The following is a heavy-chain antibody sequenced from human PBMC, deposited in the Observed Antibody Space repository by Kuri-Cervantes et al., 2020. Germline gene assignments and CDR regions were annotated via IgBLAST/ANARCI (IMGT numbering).Heavy chain of an antibody. D-gene: IGHD1-26*01. CDR3: AKGTASGNFDL. Sequence: ETLSLTCAASGFTFSSYAMSWVRQAPGKGLEWVSAISGSGGSTYYADSVKGRFTISRDNSKNTLYLQMNSLRAEDTAVYHCAKGTASGNFDLWGRGTLVTVSS. J-gene: IGHJ2*01. CDR2: ISGSGGST. CDR1: GFTFSSYA. V-gene: IGHV3-23*01.